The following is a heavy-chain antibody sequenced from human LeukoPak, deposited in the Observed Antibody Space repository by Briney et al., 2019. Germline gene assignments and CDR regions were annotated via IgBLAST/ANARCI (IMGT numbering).Heavy chain of an antibody. V-gene: IGHV3-23*01. CDR2: ISGSGSST. CDR3: AKDGAGSEPYYYYYMDV. J-gene: IGHJ6*03. Sequence: PGGSLRLSCAASGFTFSSYAMSWVRQAPGKGLEWVSAISGSGSSTYYADSVRGRFTISRDNSKNTLYLQMNSLRAEDTAVYYCAKDGAGSEPYYYYYMDVWGKGTTVTVSS. D-gene: IGHD3-16*01. CDR1: GFTFSSYA.